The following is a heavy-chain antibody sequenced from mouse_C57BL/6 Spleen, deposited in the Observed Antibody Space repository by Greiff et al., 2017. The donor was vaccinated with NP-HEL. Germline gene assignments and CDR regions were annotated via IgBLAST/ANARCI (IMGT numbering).Heavy chain of an antibody. J-gene: IGHJ2*01. D-gene: IGHD2-13*01. V-gene: IGHV3-6*01. CDR2: ISYDGST. CDR1: GYSITSGYY. CDR3: ARSSGGEIYYGDYLDY. Sequence: DVQLVESGPGLVKPSQSLSLTCSVTGYSITSGYYWNWIRQFPGNKLEWMGYISYDGSTNSNPSLNNRISITRDTSKNQCFLKLKSVTTEDTATYYCARSSGGEIYYGDYLDYWGQGTTLTVSS.